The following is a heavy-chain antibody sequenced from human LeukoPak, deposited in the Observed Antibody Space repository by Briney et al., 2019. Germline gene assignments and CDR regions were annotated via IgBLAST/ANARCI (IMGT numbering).Heavy chain of an antibody. CDR3: ARFSLYGDYSPFDD. D-gene: IGHD4-17*01. Sequence: ASVKVSCKASGGTFSSYAISWVRQAPGQGLEWMGRIIPILGIANYAQKFQGRVTITADKSTSTAYMELSSLRSEDTAVYYCARFSLYGDYSPFDDWGQGTLVTVSS. CDR1: GGTFSSYA. V-gene: IGHV1-69*04. CDR2: IIPILGIA. J-gene: IGHJ4*02.